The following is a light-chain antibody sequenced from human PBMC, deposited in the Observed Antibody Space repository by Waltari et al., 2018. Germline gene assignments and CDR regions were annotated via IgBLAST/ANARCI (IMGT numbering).Light chain of an antibody. CDR1: QGISGS. J-gene: IGKJ3*01. V-gene: IGKV1-17*01. CDR2: AAT. Sequence: DIQMTQSPSSLSVSVGDTVTITCRASQGISGSLNWFQQKPGKTPKLLIYAATTLQSGVPSRFSGSGSGTEFTLTISSLQPEDFASYYCLQHNSYPFTFGPGTNLDIK. CDR3: LQHNSYPFT.